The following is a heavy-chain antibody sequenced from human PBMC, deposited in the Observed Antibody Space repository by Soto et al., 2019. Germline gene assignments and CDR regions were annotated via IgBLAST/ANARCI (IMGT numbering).Heavy chain of an antibody. CDR1: GYTFTSYA. CDR3: ARGNSWSYFDY. Sequence: QVQLVQSGAEVKKPGASVKVSCKASGYTFTSYAIHRVRQAPGQRLEWMGWINTAKENTKYSQKFQGRVTITRDTSASIVYMELSSLRSEDTAVYYCARGNSWSYFDYWGQGTLVTVSS. D-gene: IGHD6-13*01. V-gene: IGHV1-3*04. CDR2: INTAKENT. J-gene: IGHJ4*02.